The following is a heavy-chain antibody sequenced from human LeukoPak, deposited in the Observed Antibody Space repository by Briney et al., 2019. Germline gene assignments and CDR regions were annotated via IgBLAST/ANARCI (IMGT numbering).Heavy chain of an antibody. J-gene: IGHJ4*02. CDR2: ISYDESNK. Sequence: GRSLRLSCAASGFTFSSYAMHWVRQAPGKGLEWVAVISYDESNKYYADSVKGRFTISRDNSKNTLYLQVDSPRAEDTAVYYCAIPGIAAAGETYLDYWGQGTLVTVSS. V-gene: IGHV3-30*04. CDR1: GFTFSSYA. CDR3: AIPGIAAAGETYLDY. D-gene: IGHD6-13*01.